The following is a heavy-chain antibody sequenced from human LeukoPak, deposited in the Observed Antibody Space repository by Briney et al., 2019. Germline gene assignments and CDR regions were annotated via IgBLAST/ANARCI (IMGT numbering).Heavy chain of an antibody. D-gene: IGHD2-15*01. J-gene: IGHJ4*02. V-gene: IGHV4-59*12. CDR3: ARAWEVAASFDY. CDR1: GGSISSYY. Sequence: PSETLSLTCTVSGGSISSYYWSWIRQPPGKGLEWIGYIYHSGSTYYNPSLKSRVTISVDRSKNQFSLKLSSVTAADTAVYYCARAWEVAASFDYWGQGTLVTVSS. CDR2: IYHSGST.